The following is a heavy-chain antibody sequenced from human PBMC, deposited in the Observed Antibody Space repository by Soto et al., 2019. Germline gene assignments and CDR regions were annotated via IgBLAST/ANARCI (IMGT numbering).Heavy chain of an antibody. V-gene: IGHV4-39*01. CDR1: GGSISSSSYY. D-gene: IGHD2-15*01. CDR3: ARHCSGGSCYGDFDY. Sequence: PSETLSLTCTVSGGSISSSSYYWGWIRQPPGKGLEWIGSIYYSGSTYYNPSLKSRVTISVDTSKNQFSLKLSSVTAADTAVYYCARHCSGGSCYGDFDYWGQGTLVTVSS. J-gene: IGHJ4*02. CDR2: IYYSGST.